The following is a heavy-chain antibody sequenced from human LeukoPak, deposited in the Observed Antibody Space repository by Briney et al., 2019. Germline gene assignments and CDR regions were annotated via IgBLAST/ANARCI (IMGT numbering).Heavy chain of an antibody. V-gene: IGHV4-34*01. Sequence: PSETLSLTCAVYGGSFNGYYWSWIRQPPGKGLEWIGEINHSGSTNYNPSLKSRVTISVDTSKNQFSLKLSSVTAADTAVYYCARGQGYCSGGSCYLVYWGQGTLVTVSS. CDR1: GGSFNGYY. J-gene: IGHJ4*02. CDR2: INHSGST. CDR3: ARGQGYCSGGSCYLVY. D-gene: IGHD2-15*01.